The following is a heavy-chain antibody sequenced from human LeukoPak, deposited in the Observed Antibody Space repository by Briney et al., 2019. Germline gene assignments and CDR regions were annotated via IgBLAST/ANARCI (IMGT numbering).Heavy chain of an antibody. D-gene: IGHD6-6*01. Sequence: SETLSLTCTVSGFSISSSYCWGWVRQSPGKGLEWIGNIYYTGSTYYNPSLQSRVTISVDTSKNQFSLKLTSVTAADTAVYYCARSKGDSSSRYFDDWGQGTLLTVSS. CDR2: IYYTGST. CDR3: ARSKGDSSSRYFDD. CDR1: GFSISSSYC. J-gene: IGHJ4*02. V-gene: IGHV4-38-2*02.